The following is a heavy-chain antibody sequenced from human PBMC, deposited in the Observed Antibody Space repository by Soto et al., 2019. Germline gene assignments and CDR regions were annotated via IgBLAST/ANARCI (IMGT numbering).Heavy chain of an antibody. D-gene: IGHD3-9*01. CDR2: IILGTA. CDR1: GGTFRTYT. CDR3: ARDGRDFDILTGYHRLDY. Sequence: QVQLVQSGAEVKKPGSSVKVSCKASGGTFRTYTISWVRQAPGQGLEWMGRIILGTANYAQKFQGRVTIIADKSTNTAYMELSSLRSEDTAVYYCARDGRDFDILTGYHRLDYWGQGTLVTVSS. V-gene: IGHV1-69*08. J-gene: IGHJ4*02.